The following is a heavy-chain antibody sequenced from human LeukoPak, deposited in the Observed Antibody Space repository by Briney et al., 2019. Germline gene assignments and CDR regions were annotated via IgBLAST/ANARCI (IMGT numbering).Heavy chain of an antibody. J-gene: IGHJ1*01. V-gene: IGHV3-48*03. CDR2: ISSSGSTI. CDR1: GFTFSSYE. CDR3: ATPNYYDSSGFFEH. D-gene: IGHD3-22*01. Sequence: PGGSLRLSCAASGFTFSSYEMNWVRQAPGKGLEWVSYISSSGSTIYYADSVKGRFTISRDNAKNSLYLQMNRLRAEDTAVYYCATPNYYDSSGFFEHWGQGTLVTVSS.